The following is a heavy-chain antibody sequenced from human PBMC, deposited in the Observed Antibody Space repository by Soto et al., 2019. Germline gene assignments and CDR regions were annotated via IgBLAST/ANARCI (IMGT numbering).Heavy chain of an antibody. CDR1: GVSISSGGFS. V-gene: IGHV4-30-2*06. J-gene: IGHJ4*02. D-gene: IGHD3-22*01. CDR3: AGATFIRKGYYDATDYYYFAQ. Sequence: SETLSLTCAVSGVSISSGGFSWSWIRQSPGKGLELIGYIYYSGSTYYNPSLKSRVTMSVDRSKNEFSLRLSSVTAADTAVYYCAGATFIRKGYYDATDYYYFAQWGQGTLVPVS. CDR2: IYYSGST.